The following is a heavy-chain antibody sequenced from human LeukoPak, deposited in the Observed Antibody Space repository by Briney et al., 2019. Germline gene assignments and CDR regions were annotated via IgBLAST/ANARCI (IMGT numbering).Heavy chain of an antibody. Sequence: SETLSLTCAVYGGSFRGYYWSWLRQPPGKGLEWIGEINHSGSANYNPSLKSRITISVDTSKNQFSLKLSSVTAADTAVYYCAKPSGSFSKRFDYWGQGTLVTVSS. V-gene: IGHV4-34*01. CDR3: AKPSGSFSKRFDY. J-gene: IGHJ4*02. CDR2: INHSGSA. CDR1: GGSFRGYY. D-gene: IGHD1-26*01.